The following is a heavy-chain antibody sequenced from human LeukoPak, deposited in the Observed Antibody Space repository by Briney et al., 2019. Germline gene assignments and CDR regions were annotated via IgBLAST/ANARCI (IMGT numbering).Heavy chain of an antibody. CDR3: ADGGYYDSMVNY. CDR2: IRLSGDNT. CDR1: GFTFSSYD. D-gene: IGHD3-22*01. Sequence: GGSLRLSCAASGFTFSSYDMTWVRQAPGRGLEWVSSIRLSGDNTYYGDSVKGGFTISRDNSKNTVYLQMNNMRVDDTAVYYCADGGYYDSMVNYWGQGTLVTVSS. J-gene: IGHJ4*02. V-gene: IGHV3-23*01.